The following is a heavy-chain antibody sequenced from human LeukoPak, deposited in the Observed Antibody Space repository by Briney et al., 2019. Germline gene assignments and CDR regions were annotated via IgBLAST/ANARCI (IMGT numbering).Heavy chain of an antibody. CDR2: INHSGST. Sequence: SETLSLTCAVYGGSFSDYYWSWIRQPPGKGLEWIGEINHSGSTNYNPSLKSRVTISVGTSKNQFSLKLSSVTAADTAVYYCARGPPLYCSSTSCYRRGFDPWGQGTLVTVSS. V-gene: IGHV4-34*01. D-gene: IGHD2-2*01. J-gene: IGHJ5*02. CDR3: ARGPPLYCSSTSCYRRGFDP. CDR1: GGSFSDYY.